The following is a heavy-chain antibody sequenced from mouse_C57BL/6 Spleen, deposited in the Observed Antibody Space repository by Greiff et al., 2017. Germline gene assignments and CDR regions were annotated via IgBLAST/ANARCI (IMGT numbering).Heavy chain of an antibody. CDR1: GYTFTSYW. V-gene: IGHV1-52*01. D-gene: IGHD3-2*02. CDR3: ARSDSSGFDY. CDR2: IDPSDSVT. J-gene: IGHJ2*01. Sequence: VQLQQPGAELVRPGSSVKLSCKASGYTFTSYWLHWVKQRPIQGLEWIGNIDPSDSVTHYNQKFKDKATLTVDKSSSTAYMQLSSLTSEDSAVYYCARSDSSGFDYWGQGTTLTVSS.